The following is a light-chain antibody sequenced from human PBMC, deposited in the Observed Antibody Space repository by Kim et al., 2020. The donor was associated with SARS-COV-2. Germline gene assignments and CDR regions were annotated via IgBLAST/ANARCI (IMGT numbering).Light chain of an antibody. CDR1: QSVNNF. Sequence: VLTQSPATLSLSPGERATLSCRASQSVNNFLAWYQHKPGQAPRPLIYDASTRATGVPARFSGSGSGTDFTLTISSLEPEDFAIYYQQRSTWPPITFGQGTRLEIK. V-gene: IGKV3-11*01. J-gene: IGKJ5*01. CDR3: QRSTWPPIT. CDR2: DAS.